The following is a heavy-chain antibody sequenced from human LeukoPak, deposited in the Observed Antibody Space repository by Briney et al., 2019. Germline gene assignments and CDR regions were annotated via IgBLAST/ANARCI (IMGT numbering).Heavy chain of an antibody. D-gene: IGHD6-13*01. CDR2: VSYDGSNK. Sequence: PGRALRLSCAASGLTFSSYGMHWVRQAPGKGLEWVAVVSYDGSNKYYADSVKGRFTVSRDNSKNTLNLQMNSLRAEDTAVYYCARDRMAYSSSDRFDYWGQGTLVTVSS. V-gene: IGHV3-33*01. CDR3: ARDRMAYSSSDRFDY. J-gene: IGHJ4*02. CDR1: GLTFSSYG.